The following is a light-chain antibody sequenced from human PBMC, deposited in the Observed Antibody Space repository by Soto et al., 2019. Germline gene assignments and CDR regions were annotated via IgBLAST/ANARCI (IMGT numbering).Light chain of an antibody. V-gene: IGLV2-23*01. J-gene: IGLJ1*01. CDR2: EGT. CDR1: SSDVGSYHV. Sequence: QFVLTQPSALAGSPGQSMTISVTGTSSDVGSYHVVSWYQQHPGKAPKLMIYEGTKRPSGVSNRFSGSRSGNTASLTISGLQAEDEADYYCCSYAGSSTLYVFGTGTKVTVL. CDR3: CSYAGSSTLYV.